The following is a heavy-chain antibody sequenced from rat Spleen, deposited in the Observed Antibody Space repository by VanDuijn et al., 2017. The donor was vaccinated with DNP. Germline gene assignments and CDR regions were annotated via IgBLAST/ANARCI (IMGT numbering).Heavy chain of an antibody. CDR2: IGSAAYAP. CDR1: GFTFSAYY. J-gene: IGHJ2*01. Sequence: EVQLVESGGGLVQPGRSLKLSCAASGFTFSAYYMAWVRQAPAKGLAWVSYIGSAAYAPYYGDSVKGRFTISRYTAKSTLYLQMNSLRSEDMATYYCVRWNSGHFDYWGQGVMVTVSS. CDR3: VRWNSGHFDY. V-gene: IGHV5-22*01. D-gene: IGHD4-3*01.